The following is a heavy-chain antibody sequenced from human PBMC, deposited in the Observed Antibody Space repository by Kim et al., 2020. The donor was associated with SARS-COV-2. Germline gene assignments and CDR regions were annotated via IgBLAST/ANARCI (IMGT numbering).Heavy chain of an antibody. D-gene: IGHD3-10*01. V-gene: IGHV5-10-1*01. J-gene: IGHJ5*02. CDR1: GYNFTNYC. CDR2: ICPSDSYI. CDR3: ARLLRTSFGSGSFIWSDP. Sequence: GESLKISCKASGYNFTNYCISWVRQMPGKGLEWMGRICPSDSYIDYSPSFQGHVTISADKSISTAYLQWSSVRASDTGMYYCARLLRTSFGSGSFIWSDPWGQGAQVIVSS.